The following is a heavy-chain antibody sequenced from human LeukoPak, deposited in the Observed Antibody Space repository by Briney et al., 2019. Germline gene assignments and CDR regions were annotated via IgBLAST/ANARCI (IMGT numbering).Heavy chain of an antibody. V-gene: IGHV3-30*04. D-gene: IGHD3-16*01. J-gene: IGHJ5*02. Sequence: PGGSLRLSCAASGFTFSSYAMHWVRQAPGKGLEWVAVISYDGSNKYYADSVKGRFTISRDNSKNTLYLQMNSLRAEDTAVYYCARDLGSFTVAGWFDPWGQGTLVTVSS. CDR3: ARDLGSFTVAGWFDP. CDR2: ISYDGSNK. CDR1: GFTFSSYA.